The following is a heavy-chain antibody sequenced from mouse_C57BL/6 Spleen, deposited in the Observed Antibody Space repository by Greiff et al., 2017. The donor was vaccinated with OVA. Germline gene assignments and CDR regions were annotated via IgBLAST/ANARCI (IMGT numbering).Heavy chain of an antibody. CDR1: GYTFTDYE. J-gene: IGHJ4*01. CDR3: TRNYNAMDY. CDR2: IDPETGGT. V-gene: IGHV1-15*01. D-gene: IGHD2-12*01. Sequence: QVQLKESGAELVRPGASVTLSCKASGYTFTDYEMHWVKQTPVHGLEWIGAIDPETGGTAYNQKFKGKAILTADKSSSTGYMELRSLTSEDSAVYYCTRNYNAMDYWGQGTSVTVSS.